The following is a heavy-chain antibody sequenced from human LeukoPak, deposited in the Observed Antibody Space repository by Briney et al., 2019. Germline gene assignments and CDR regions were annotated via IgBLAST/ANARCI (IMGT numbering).Heavy chain of an antibody. J-gene: IGHJ3*02. Sequence: GGSLRLSCAASGFTFSGSALHWVRQASGKGLEWVGRIRSTANGYATAYAASVKGRFTISRDDSKNTAYLQMNSLKTEDTAVYYCTTETLYYYDSSGYLDAFDIWGQGTMVTVSS. CDR3: TTETLYYYDSSGYLDAFDI. CDR1: GFTFSGSA. V-gene: IGHV3-73*01. CDR2: IRSTANGYAT. D-gene: IGHD3-22*01.